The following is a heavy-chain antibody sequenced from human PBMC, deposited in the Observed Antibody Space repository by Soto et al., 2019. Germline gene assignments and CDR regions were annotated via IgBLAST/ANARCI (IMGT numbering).Heavy chain of an antibody. Sequence: QVQLVQSGAEVKKPGASVKVSCKASGYTFTGYYMHWVRQAPGQGLEWMGWINPNSGGTNYAQKFQGSVTMTRDTASSTAYMELSRLRSDDTAVYYCAREVAAAFDYYYMDVWGKGTTVTVSS. V-gene: IGHV1-2*04. CDR2: INPNSGGT. J-gene: IGHJ6*03. CDR1: GYTFTGYY. CDR3: AREVAAAFDYYYMDV. D-gene: IGHD6-13*01.